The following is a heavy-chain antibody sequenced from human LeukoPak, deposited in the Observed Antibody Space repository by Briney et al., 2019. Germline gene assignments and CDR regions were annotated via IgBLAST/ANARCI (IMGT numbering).Heavy chain of an antibody. V-gene: IGHV3-48*03. D-gene: IGHD2-15*01. Sequence: PGGSLRLSCAASGFTFSSYEMNWVRQAPGKGLEWGSYISSSSSTIYYADSVKGRFTISRDNAKNSLYLQMNSLRSEDTAVYYFASDCGGGSCYPNAFNIGGKGTMSTVS. CDR2: ISSSSSTI. J-gene: IGHJ3*02. CDR1: GFTFSSYE. CDR3: ASDCGGGSCYPNAFNI.